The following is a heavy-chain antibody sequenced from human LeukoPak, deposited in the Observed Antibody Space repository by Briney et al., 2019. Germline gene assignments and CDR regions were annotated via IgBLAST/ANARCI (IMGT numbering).Heavy chain of an antibody. CDR2: ISSDGSST. Sequence: GGSLRLSCAASGFTFSSCWMHWVRQAPGKGLVWVSRISSDGSSTSYADSVKGRFTISRDNAKDTLYLHMNSLTAEDTAVYYCARGAKWAYYFDYWGQGTLVTVSS. V-gene: IGHV3-74*01. J-gene: IGHJ4*02. CDR1: GFTFSSCW. CDR3: ARGAKWAYYFDY. D-gene: IGHD1-26*01.